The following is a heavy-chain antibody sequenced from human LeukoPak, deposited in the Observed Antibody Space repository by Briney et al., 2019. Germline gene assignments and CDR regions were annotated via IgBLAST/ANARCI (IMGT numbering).Heavy chain of an antibody. J-gene: IGHJ4*02. CDR1: GVSISRYY. CDR3: ARVMSPGGLT. CDR2: VYYSGNT. V-gene: IGHV4-59*01. D-gene: IGHD3-16*01. Sequence: PSETLSLTCTVSGVSISRYYWSWIRQSPGKGLEWIGYVYYSGNTYYNPSLKSRVNISVDTSKSHFSLKLSSVTAADTALYYCARVMSPGGLTWGQGILVTVSS.